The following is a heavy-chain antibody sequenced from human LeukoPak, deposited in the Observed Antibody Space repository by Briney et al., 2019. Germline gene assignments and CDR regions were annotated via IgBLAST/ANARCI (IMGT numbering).Heavy chain of an antibody. CDR1: GFTFDNYG. J-gene: IGHJ4*02. V-gene: IGHV3-9*01. CDR2: ITWNSGSI. CDR3: AKDFGSGGYDGGLDY. D-gene: IGHD1-26*01. Sequence: GRSLRLSCAASGFTFDNYGMHWVRQAPGKGLEWVSGITWNSGSIGYADSVKGRFTISRDNAKDSLYLQMNSLRAEDTALYYCAKDFGSGGYDGGLDYWGQGTLVTVSS.